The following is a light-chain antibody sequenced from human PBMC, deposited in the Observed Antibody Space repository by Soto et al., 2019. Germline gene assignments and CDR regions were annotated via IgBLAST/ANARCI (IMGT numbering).Light chain of an antibody. J-gene: IGLJ2*01. CDR1: SGHSSYA. CDR2: LNSDGSH. Sequence: QSVLTQSPSASASLGASVKLTCTLSSGHSSYAIAWHQQQPEKGPRYLMKLNSDGSHSKGDGIPDRFSGSSSGAERYLTXXXXXXXXXXXYYCQTWGTGILFGGGTKVTV. V-gene: IGLV4-69*01. CDR3: QTWGTGIL.